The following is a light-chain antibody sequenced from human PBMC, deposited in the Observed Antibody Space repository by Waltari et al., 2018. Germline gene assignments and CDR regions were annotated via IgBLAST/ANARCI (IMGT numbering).Light chain of an antibody. J-gene: IGLJ2*01. V-gene: IGLV2-14*01. Sequence: QSALTQPASVSGSPGQSITISFTGTRSDIVVHHYVSWYQQKPGEAPKVIIYDVNKRPSGLSNRFSGSKSGNTASLTISGLQAEDEADYYCSSYTSSSTVKFGGGTKLTVL. CDR3: SSYTSSSTVK. CDR1: RSDIVVHHY. CDR2: DVN.